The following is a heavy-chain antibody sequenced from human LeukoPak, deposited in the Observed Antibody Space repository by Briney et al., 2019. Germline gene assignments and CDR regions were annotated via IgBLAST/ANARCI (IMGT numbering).Heavy chain of an antibody. CDR1: GYTFTSYA. CDR3: AREVGVVAATSDVRGY. Sequence: GASVKVSCKASGYTFTSYAMQWVRQAPGRGLDGVGWINTNTGNPTYAQGFTGRFVFSLDPSVSTAYLQTSSLKAEDTAVYYCAREVGVVAATSDVRGYWGQGTLVTVSS. D-gene: IGHD2-15*01. CDR2: INTNTGNP. V-gene: IGHV7-4-1*02. J-gene: IGHJ4*02.